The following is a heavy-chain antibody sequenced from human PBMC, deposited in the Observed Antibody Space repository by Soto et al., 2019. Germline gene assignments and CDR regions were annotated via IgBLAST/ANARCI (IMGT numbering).Heavy chain of an antibody. D-gene: IGHD6-13*01. CDR3: AKDGGSSWYGDYYYGMDV. CDR2: ISYDGSNK. Sequence: GGSLRLSCAASGFTFSSYGMHWVRQAPGKGLEWVAVISYDGSNKYYADSVKGRFTISKDNSKNTLYLQMNSLRAEDTAVYYCAKDGGSSWYGDYYYGMDVWGQGTTVTVSS. J-gene: IGHJ6*02. V-gene: IGHV3-30*18. CDR1: GFTFSSYG.